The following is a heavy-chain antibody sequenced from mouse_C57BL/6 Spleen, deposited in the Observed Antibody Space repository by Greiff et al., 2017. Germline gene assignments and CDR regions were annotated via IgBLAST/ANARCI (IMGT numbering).Heavy chain of an antibody. CDR1: GYTFTSYW. V-gene: IGHV1-64*01. CDR3: AINWDGGAMDY. J-gene: IGHJ4*01. CDR2: IHPNSGST. Sequence: VQLQQPGAELVKPGASVKLSCKASGYTFTSYWMHWVKQRPGQGLEWIGMIHPNSGSTNYNEKFKSKATLTVDKSSSTAYMQLSSLTSEDSAVYYCAINWDGGAMDYWGQGTSVTVSS. D-gene: IGHD4-1*01.